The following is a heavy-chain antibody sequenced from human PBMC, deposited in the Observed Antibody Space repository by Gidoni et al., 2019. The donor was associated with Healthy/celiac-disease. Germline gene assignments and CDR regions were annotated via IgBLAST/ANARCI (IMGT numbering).Heavy chain of an antibody. V-gene: IGHV1-46*01. D-gene: IGHD3-22*01. CDR2: INPSGGST. J-gene: IGHJ4*02. CDR1: GYTFTSYY. Sequence: QVQLVQSGAEVKKPGASVKVSCKASGYTFTSYYMHWVRQAPGQGLEWMGIINPSGGSTSYAQKFQGRVTMTRDTSTSTVYMELSSLRSEDTAVYYCATFYDSSGYYGRVYDYWGQGTLVTVSS. CDR3: ATFYDSSGYYGRVYDY.